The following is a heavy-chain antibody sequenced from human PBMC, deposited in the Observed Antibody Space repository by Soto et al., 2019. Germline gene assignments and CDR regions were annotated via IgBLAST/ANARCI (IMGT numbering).Heavy chain of an antibody. CDR1: GFIFRNYA. Sequence: GGSLRLSCAASGFIFRNYAMHWVRQAPGRGLEWVSAITGTASSTYYADSVKGRFTISRDNSKNTLYLQINSLRAEDTAIYYCAKGAEGYVVSSLDSWGQGTLVTVSS. J-gene: IGHJ4*02. D-gene: IGHD5-12*01. V-gene: IGHV3-23*01. CDR2: ITGTASST. CDR3: AKGAEGYVVSSLDS.